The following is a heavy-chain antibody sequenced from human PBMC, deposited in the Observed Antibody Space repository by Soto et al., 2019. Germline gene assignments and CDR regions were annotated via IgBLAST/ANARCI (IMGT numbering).Heavy chain of an antibody. CDR2: IGWDDDK. CDR1: GVSLSTSGIR. Sequence: SGPTLVNPTDSLTLTCSFSGVSLSTSGIRVSWIRQPPGKALEWLARIGWDDDKFYSTSLKIRLTISKDNSQNQVLLTLTNMDPLNTGTYYCARTYCVTTTCYPSFDYWGQGTLVTVS. D-gene: IGHD2-21*01. CDR3: ARTYCVTTTCYPSFDY. J-gene: IGHJ4*02. V-gene: IGHV2-70*04.